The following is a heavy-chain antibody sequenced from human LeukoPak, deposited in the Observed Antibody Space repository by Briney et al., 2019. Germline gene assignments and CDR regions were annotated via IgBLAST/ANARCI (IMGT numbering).Heavy chain of an antibody. Sequence: GASVKVSCKASGYTFTSYGISWVRQAPGQGLEWMGWISAYNGNTNYAQKLQGRVTMTTDTSTSTAYMELRSLRSDDTAVYYCAILVPAAYSDDAFDIWGQGTMVTVSS. J-gene: IGHJ3*02. CDR3: AILVPAAYSDDAFDI. CDR1: GYTFTSYG. D-gene: IGHD2-2*01. V-gene: IGHV1-18*01. CDR2: ISAYNGNT.